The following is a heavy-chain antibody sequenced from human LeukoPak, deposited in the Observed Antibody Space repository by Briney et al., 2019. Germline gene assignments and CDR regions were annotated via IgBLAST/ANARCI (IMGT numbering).Heavy chain of an antibody. CDR2: IYTSGST. CDR3: ASGHLLEWLSPHYYYMDV. Sequence: SETLSLTCTVSGGSISSYYWSWIRQPAGKRLEWIGRIYTSGSTNYNPSLKSRVTMSVDTSKNQFSLKLSSVTAAETAVYYCASGHLLEWLSPHYYYMDVWGKGTTVTVSS. D-gene: IGHD3-3*01. CDR1: GGSISSYY. J-gene: IGHJ6*03. V-gene: IGHV4-4*07.